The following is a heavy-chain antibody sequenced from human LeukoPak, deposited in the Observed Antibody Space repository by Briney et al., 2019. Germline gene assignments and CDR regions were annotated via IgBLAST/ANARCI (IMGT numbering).Heavy chain of an antibody. J-gene: IGHJ4*02. CDR1: GFSFSTYW. CDR3: AREIIGAASAFDC. V-gene: IGHV3-7*03. CDR2: IKEDGSQE. D-gene: IGHD3-16*02. Sequence: GGSLRLSCAASGFSFSTYWMAWVRQAPGKGLEWVANIKEDGSQEYHVDSVKGRFTISRDNAKNSLYLQMNSLSGEDTAVYYCAREIIGAASAFDCWSQGTLVTVSS.